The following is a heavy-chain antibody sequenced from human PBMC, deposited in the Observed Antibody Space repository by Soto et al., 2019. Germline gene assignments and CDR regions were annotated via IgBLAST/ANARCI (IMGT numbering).Heavy chain of an antibody. CDR3: ARFSARYCSGGSCSNWFDP. CDR2: IYYSGST. CDR1: GGSISSGGYY. V-gene: IGHV4-31*03. Sequence: PSETLSLTCTVSGGSISSGGYYWSWIRQHPGKGLEWIGYIYYSGSTYYNPSLKSRVTISVDTSKNQFSLKLSSVTAADTAVYYCARFSARYCSGGSCSNWFDPWGQGTLVSVSS. J-gene: IGHJ5*02. D-gene: IGHD2-15*01.